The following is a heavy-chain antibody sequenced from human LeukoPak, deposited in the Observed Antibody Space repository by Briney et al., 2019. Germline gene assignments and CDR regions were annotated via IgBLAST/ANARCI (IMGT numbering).Heavy chain of an antibody. CDR2: ISAYNGNT. V-gene: IGHV1-18*01. CDR3: ARVTCSSTSCPNDAFDI. CDR1: GYAFSSYG. D-gene: IGHD2-2*01. Sequence: GASVKVSCKASGYAFSSYGISWVRQAPGQGPEWMGWISAYNGNTNYAQKLQGRVTVTTDASTSTAYMELRSLRSDDTAVYYCARVTCSSTSCPNDAFDIWGQGTMVTVSS. J-gene: IGHJ3*02.